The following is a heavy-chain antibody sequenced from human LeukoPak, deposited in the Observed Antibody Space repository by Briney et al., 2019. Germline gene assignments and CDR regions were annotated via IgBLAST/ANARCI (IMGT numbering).Heavy chain of an antibody. Sequence: SETLSLTCTVSGGSISSGGYYWSWIRQHPGKGLEWIGYIYYSGSTNYNPSLKSRVTMSVDTSKNQFSLKLSSVTAADTAVYYCARADYDFWSGYANWFDPWGQGTLVTVSS. D-gene: IGHD3-3*01. CDR1: GGSISSGGYY. V-gene: IGHV4-61*08. CDR2: IYYSGST. CDR3: ARADYDFWSGYANWFDP. J-gene: IGHJ5*02.